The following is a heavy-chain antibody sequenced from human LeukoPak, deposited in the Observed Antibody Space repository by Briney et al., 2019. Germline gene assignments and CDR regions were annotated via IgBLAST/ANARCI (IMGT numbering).Heavy chain of an antibody. CDR2: FDPEDGET. CDR1: GYTLTELS. D-gene: IGHD3-10*01. V-gene: IGHV1-24*01. Sequence: ASVKVSCKVSGYTLTELSMHWVRQAPGKGLEWMGGFDPEDGETIYAQKFQGRVTMTEDTSTDTAYMELSSLRSEDTAVYYCATKGYGSGSYYEEPCYFDYWGQGTLVTVSS. J-gene: IGHJ4*02. CDR3: ATKGYGSGSYYEEPCYFDY.